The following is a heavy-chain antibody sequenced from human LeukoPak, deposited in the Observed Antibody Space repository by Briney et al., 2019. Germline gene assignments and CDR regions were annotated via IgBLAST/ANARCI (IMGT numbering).Heavy chain of an antibody. V-gene: IGHV1-2*06. CDR2: INPNSGGT. D-gene: IGHD3-9*01. Sequence: ASVKVSCKASGYTFTGYYMHWVRQAPGQGLEWRGRINPNSGGTNYAQKFQGRVTMTRDTSISTAYMELSRLGSDDTAVYYCARDYDILTGYYKVPIEDAFDIWGQGTMVTVSS. J-gene: IGHJ3*02. CDR3: ARDYDILTGYYKVPIEDAFDI. CDR1: GYTFTGYY.